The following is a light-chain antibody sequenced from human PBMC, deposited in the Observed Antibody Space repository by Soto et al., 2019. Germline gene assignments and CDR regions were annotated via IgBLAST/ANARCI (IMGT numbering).Light chain of an antibody. V-gene: IGLV1-40*01. J-gene: IGLJ1*01. CDR2: GNN. CDR3: QSFDSSLSSDV. CDR1: SSNIGAGFD. Sequence: QSVLTQPPSVSGAPGQRVTISCTGSSSNIGAGFDVHWYQQLPGTAPKLLISGNNNRPSGVPDRFSGSKSGTSASKSGTSASLAITGLQAEDEAEYYCQSFDSSLSSDVFGTGTKLTVL.